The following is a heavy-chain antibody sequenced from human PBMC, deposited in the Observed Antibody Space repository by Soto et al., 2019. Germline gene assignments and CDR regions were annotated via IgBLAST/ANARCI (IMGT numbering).Heavy chain of an antibody. CDR1: GFTFSSYW. V-gene: IGHV3-74*01. J-gene: IGHJ5*02. D-gene: IGHD6-6*01. CDR2: INSDGSST. Sequence: GGSLRLSCAASGFTFSSYWMHWVRQAPGKGLVWVSRINSDGSSTSYADSVKGRFTISRDNAKNTLYLQMNSLRAEETAVYYCAREIAAQWGVSWFDPWGQGTLVTVSS. CDR3: AREIAAQWGVSWFDP.